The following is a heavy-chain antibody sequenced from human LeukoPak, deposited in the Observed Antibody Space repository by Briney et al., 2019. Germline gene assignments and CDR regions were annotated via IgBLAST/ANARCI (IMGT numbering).Heavy chain of an antibody. Sequence: GGSLRLSCAASGFTVSSNYMSWVRQAPGKGLEWVSVIYSGGSTYYADSVKGRFTIFRDNSKNTLYLQMNSLRAEDTAVYYCARARYYYGSGSYYQRYYYYGMDVWGQGTTVTVSS. D-gene: IGHD3-10*01. CDR1: GFTVSSNY. CDR3: ARARYYYGSGSYYQRYYYYGMDV. V-gene: IGHV3-66*01. CDR2: IYSGGST. J-gene: IGHJ6*02.